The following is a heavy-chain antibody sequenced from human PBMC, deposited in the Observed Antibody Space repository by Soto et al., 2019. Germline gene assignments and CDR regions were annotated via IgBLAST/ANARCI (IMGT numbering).Heavy chain of an antibody. J-gene: IGHJ4*02. V-gene: IGHV3-30*18. CDR1: GFTFSSYG. Sequence: ESVGGVVQPGRSLRLSCAASGFTFSSYGMHWVRQAPGKGLEWVAVISYDGSNKYYADSVKGRFTISRDNSKNTLYLQMNSLRAEDTAVYYCAKARIAAALDFDYWGQGTLVTVSS. CDR2: ISYDGSNK. CDR3: AKARIAAALDFDY. D-gene: IGHD6-13*01.